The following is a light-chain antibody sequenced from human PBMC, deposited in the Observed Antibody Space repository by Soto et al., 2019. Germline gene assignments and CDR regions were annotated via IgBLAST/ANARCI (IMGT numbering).Light chain of an antibody. CDR1: SSDFGAYNY. CDR2: EVS. Sequence: QSALTQPPSASGSPGQSVAISCNGTSSDFGAYNYVSWYQQHPGKAPKLLIFEVSKRPSGVPDRFSGSKSGNTASLTVSGLQAEDEADYYCSSYADNTVVFGGGTKVTVL. J-gene: IGLJ2*01. CDR3: SSYADNTVV. V-gene: IGLV2-8*01.